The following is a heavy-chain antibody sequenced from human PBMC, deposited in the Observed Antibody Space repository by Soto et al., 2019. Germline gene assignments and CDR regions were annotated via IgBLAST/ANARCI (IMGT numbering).Heavy chain of an antibody. CDR1: GFTFTNYW. D-gene: IGHD3-10*01. Sequence: EVQLVESGGGLVQAGGSLSLSCAASGFTFTNYWTPWVRQAPGKGLVWVSRINSDGSRTSYADSVTGRFTISRDNAKNTLYLQMNSLRVEDTALYYCARETYRSFYFDYWGQGTLVTVSS. CDR2: INSDGSRT. CDR3: ARETYRSFYFDY. J-gene: IGHJ4*02. V-gene: IGHV3-74*01.